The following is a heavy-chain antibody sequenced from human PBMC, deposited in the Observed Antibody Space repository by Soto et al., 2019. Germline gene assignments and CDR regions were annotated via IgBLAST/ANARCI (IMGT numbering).Heavy chain of an antibody. CDR1: GYSFAGYW. Sequence: GESLKISCKGSGYSFAGYWITWVRQKPVKGLEWMGRIDPSDSQTYYSPSFRGHVTISVTKSITTVFLQWSSLRASDTAVYYCARQIYDSDTGPNFQYYFDSWGQGTPVTVSS. J-gene: IGHJ4*02. V-gene: IGHV5-10-1*01. CDR2: IDPSDSQT. D-gene: IGHD3-22*01. CDR3: ARQIYDSDTGPNFQYYFDS.